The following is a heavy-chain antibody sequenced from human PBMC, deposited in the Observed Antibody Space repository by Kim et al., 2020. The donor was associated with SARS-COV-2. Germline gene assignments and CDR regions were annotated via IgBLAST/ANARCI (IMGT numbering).Heavy chain of an antibody. CDR3: ARETGYSSSWNWFDP. CDR2: IIPILGIA. Sequence: SVKVSCKASGGTFSSYAISWVRQAPGQGLEWMGRIIPILGIANYAQKFQGRVTITADKSTSTAYMELSSLRSEDTAVYYCARETGYSSSWNWFDPWGQGTLVTVSS. V-gene: IGHV1-69*04. D-gene: IGHD6-13*01. J-gene: IGHJ5*02. CDR1: GGTFSSYA.